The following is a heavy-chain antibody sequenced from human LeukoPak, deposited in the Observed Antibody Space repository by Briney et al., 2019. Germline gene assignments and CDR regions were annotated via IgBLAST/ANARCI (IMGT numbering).Heavy chain of an antibody. V-gene: IGHV3-21*01. D-gene: IGHD3-10*01. CDR2: ISTSTSYI. Sequence: GGSLRLSCAASGFTFSSYAMNWVRQAPGKGLEWVSYISTSTSYIYYADSVTGRFTISRDNAKNSLYLQMNSLTAEDTAVYYCARDQGSGSLYYSYYGMDVWGQGTTVTVSS. J-gene: IGHJ6*02. CDR1: GFTFSSYA. CDR3: ARDQGSGSLYYSYYGMDV.